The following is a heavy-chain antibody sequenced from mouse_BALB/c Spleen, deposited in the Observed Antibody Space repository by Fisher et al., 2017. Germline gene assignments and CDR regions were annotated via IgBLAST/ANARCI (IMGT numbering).Heavy chain of an antibody. V-gene: IGHV1-64*01. J-gene: IGHJ4*01. CDR3: TRSGWFDEGYAMDY. D-gene: IGHD2-3*01. Sequence: KFKGKATLTVDKSSSTAYMQLSSLTSEDSAVYYCTRSGWFDEGYAMDYWGQGTSVTVSS.